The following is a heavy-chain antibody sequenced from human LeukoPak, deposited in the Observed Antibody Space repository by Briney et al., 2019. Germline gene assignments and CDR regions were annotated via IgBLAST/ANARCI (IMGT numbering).Heavy chain of an antibody. CDR3: ARESPYSGRGQPSDH. Sequence: GGSLRLSCAASGFTFSIYWMSWVRQAPGKGLEWVANIKQDGSEEYYVDSVKGRFTISRDNAKNSLYLQMNSLRAEDTAVYYCARESPYSGRGQPSDHWGQGTLVTVSS. D-gene: IGHD3-10*01. CDR2: IKQDGSEE. V-gene: IGHV3-7*01. J-gene: IGHJ4*02. CDR1: GFTFSIYW.